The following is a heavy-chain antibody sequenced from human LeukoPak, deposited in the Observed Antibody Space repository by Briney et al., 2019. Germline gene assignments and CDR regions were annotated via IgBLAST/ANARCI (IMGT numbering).Heavy chain of an antibody. D-gene: IGHD2-2*02. V-gene: IGHV3-48*03. J-gene: IGHJ4*02. CDR3: AIGHSTSCYR. CDR2: ISSSGSTI. CDR1: GFTFSSYE. Sequence: GGSLRLSCAASGFTFSSYEMNWVRQAPGKGLEWVSYISSSGSTIYYADSVKGRFTISRDNAKNSLYLQMNSLRAEDTVVYYCAIGHSTSCYRWGQGTLVTVSS.